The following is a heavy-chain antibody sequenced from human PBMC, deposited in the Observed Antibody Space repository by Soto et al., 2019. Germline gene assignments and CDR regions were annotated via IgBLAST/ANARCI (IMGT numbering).Heavy chain of an antibody. J-gene: IGHJ5*02. D-gene: IGHD3-10*01. V-gene: IGHV4-59*08. CDR3: ARHAIYYGSGSYYFESFVSGWFDP. Sequence: TSETPSLTRTVSGCSISRYHWSWVRQPPGKGLDGIGYIYSSGSTNYTPPLKSRVTISVDTSKNQFSLKLSSVTAADTAVYYCARHAIYYGSGSYYFESFVSGWFDPWGQGTLVTVSS. CDR2: IYSSGST. CDR1: GCSISRYH.